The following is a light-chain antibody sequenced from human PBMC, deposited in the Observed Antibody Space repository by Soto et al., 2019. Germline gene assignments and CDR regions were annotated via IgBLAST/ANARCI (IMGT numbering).Light chain of an antibody. J-gene: IGLJ1*01. CDR2: DVS. CDR3: NSYTTSNTRQIV. Sequence: QSVLTQPASVSGSPGQSITISCTGTSSDIGGYNYVSWYQQQPGKAPKFMIYDVSNRPSGVSTRFSGSKSGNTASLTISGHQAEDEADYYCNSYTTSNTRQIVFGTGTKVTVL. CDR1: SSDIGGYNY. V-gene: IGLV2-14*01.